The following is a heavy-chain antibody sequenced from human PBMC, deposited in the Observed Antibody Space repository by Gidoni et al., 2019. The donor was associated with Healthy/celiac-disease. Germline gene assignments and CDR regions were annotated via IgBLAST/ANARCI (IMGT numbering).Heavy chain of an antibody. CDR2: IIPISGTI. J-gene: IGHJ6*02. CDR3: ARDGGSDYYYYGMDV. V-gene: IGHV1-69*06. Sequence: QVQLVQSGAEVKKPGSSVKVSCTASGGSFSSYAISWVRQAPGQGLEWMGGIIPISGTISYAQKFQGRVTVTADKSTSTAYMEVSSLRSEDTAVYYCARDGGSDYYYYGMDVWGQGTTVTVSS. D-gene: IGHD1-26*01. CDR1: GGSFSSYA.